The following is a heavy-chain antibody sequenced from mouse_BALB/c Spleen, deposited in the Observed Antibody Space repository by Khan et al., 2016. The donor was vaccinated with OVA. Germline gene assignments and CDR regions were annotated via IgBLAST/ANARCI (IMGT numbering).Heavy chain of an antibody. CDR2: INPHIGET. V-gene: IGHV1-20*02. J-gene: IGHJ2*01. CDR3: TRIYRSDFDY. CDR1: GYSFTGYF. D-gene: IGHD1-1*01. Sequence: VQLQQSGPELVRPGASVKISCKASGYSFTGYFMNWVMQSHGKSLEWIGRINPHIGETFYNQRFKDKATLTVDESSSTALMELRILASEDSAVYYCTRIYRSDFDYWGQGTTLTVSS.